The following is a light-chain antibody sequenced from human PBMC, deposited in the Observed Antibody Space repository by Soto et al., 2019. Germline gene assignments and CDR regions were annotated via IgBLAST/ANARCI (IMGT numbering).Light chain of an antibody. CDR2: GAS. J-gene: IGKJ5*01. V-gene: IGKV3-20*01. CDR3: QQYGNSPPGT. CDR1: QSVDNSH. Sequence: ETVLTQSPGTLYFSPGERATLSCRASQSVDNSHVAWYQQRRGLPPRLLIYGASNRATGIPDRFSGSGSGADFTLTISRLEPEDFAVSFCQQYGNSPPGTFGQGTRL.